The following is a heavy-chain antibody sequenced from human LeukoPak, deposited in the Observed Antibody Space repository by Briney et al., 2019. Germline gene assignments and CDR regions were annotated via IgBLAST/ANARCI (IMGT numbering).Heavy chain of an antibody. CDR1: GGSISSYY. D-gene: IGHD3-16*01. CDR2: IYTSGST. Sequence: SETLSLTCTVSGGSISSYYWSWIRQPAGKGLEWIGRIYTSGSTNYNPSLRSRVTMSVDTSKNQFSLKLSSVTAADTAVYYCARSGVGLKGLGPDAFDIWGQGTMVTVSS. V-gene: IGHV4-4*07. J-gene: IGHJ3*02. CDR3: ARSGVGLKGLGPDAFDI.